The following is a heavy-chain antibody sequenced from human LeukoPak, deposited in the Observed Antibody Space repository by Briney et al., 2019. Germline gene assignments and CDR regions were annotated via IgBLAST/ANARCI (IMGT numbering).Heavy chain of an antibody. CDR2: IKQDGSEK. V-gene: IGHV3-7*01. CDR3: ATQLPFDY. D-gene: IGHD6-6*01. Sequence: PGGSLRLSCAASGFTFSSYAMSWVRQAPGKGLEWVANIKQDGSEKYYVDSVKGRFTISRDNAKNSLYLQMNSLRAEDTAVYYCATQLPFDYWGQGTLVTVSS. CDR1: GFTFSSYA. J-gene: IGHJ4*02.